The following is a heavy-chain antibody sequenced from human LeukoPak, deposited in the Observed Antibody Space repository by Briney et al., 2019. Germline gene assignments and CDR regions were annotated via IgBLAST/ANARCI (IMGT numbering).Heavy chain of an antibody. CDR3: ATNHVLLWFGESPGGAFDI. J-gene: IGHJ3*02. CDR1: GGSFSSYY. CDR2: IYYSGST. Sequence: SETLSLTCAVYGGSFSSYYWSWIRQPPGKGLEWIGYIYYSGSTNYNPSLKSRVTISVDTSKNQFSLKLSSVTAADTAVYYCATNHVLLWFGESPGGAFDIWGQGTMVTVSS. D-gene: IGHD3-10*01. V-gene: IGHV4-59*01.